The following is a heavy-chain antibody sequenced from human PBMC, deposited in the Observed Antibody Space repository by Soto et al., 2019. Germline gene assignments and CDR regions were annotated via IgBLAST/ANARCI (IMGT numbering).Heavy chain of an antibody. CDR3: AKWNGGFDY. Sequence: QVQLAESGGGVVQPGRSLRLSSAASGFTFSSYGMHWVRQAPGKGLEWVAVISYDGSYKYYADSVKGRFTISRDNSKNTLYLQMNSLRAEDTAVYYCAKWNGGFDYWGQGTLVTVTS. D-gene: IGHD3-16*01. CDR2: ISYDGSYK. J-gene: IGHJ4*02. CDR1: GFTFSSYG. V-gene: IGHV3-30*18.